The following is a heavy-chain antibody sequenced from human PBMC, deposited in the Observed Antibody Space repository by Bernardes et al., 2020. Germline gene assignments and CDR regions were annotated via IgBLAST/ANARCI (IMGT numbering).Heavy chain of an antibody. D-gene: IGHD3-10*01. J-gene: IGHJ4*02. Sequence: GGSLRLSCAASGFMFSSYAMHWVRQSPGRGLEWVAVIYYDGSKKHYGGSGKGRFTISRDNSENTLHLQMNRLTAEDTAVYYCARGGYYYGSGSYQRGDFDFWGQGTLVAVSS. CDR3: ARGGYYYGSGSYQRGDFDF. V-gene: IGHV3-33*01. CDR2: IYYDGSKK. CDR1: GFMFSSYA.